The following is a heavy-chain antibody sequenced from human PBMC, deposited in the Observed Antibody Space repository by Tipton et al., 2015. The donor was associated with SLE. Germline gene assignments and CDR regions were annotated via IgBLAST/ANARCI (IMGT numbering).Heavy chain of an antibody. D-gene: IGHD3-16*02. V-gene: IGHV1-18*01. CDR3: ARGYDYIWGTYHYNPHFDY. CDR1: GYTFTSYG. Sequence: QSGPEVKKPGASVKVSCKASGYTFTSYGISWVRQAPGQGLEWMGWISAYNGSTNYAQKLQGRVTMTTDTSTSTAYMELRSLRSDDTAVYYCARGYDYIWGTYHYNPHFDYWGQGTLVTVSS. CDR2: ISAYNGST. J-gene: IGHJ4*02.